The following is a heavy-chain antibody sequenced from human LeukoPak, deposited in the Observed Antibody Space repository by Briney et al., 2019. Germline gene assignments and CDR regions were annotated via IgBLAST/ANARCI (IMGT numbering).Heavy chain of an antibody. J-gene: IGHJ4*02. CDR2: ISSSGSTI. Sequence: GGSLRLSCAASGFIFSGYEVNWVRQAPGRGLEWGSYISSSGSTIYHADSVKGRFTISRDNARNSLYLQMNSLRAEDTAVYYCARGPPATTSLLSGYFDYWGQGTLVTVSS. V-gene: IGHV3-48*03. CDR3: ARGPPATTSLLSGYFDY. D-gene: IGHD3-16*01. CDR1: GFIFSGYE.